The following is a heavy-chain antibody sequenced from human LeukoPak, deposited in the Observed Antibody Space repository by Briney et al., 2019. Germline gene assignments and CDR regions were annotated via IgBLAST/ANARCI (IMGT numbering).Heavy chain of an antibody. CDR1: GGSFSGYY. CDR2: INHSGST. J-gene: IGHJ4*02. D-gene: IGHD6-6*01. V-gene: IGHV4-34*01. Sequence: SETLSLTCAVYGGSFSGYYWSWIRQPPGKGLEWIGEINHSGSTNYNPSLKSRVTISVDTSKNQFSLKLSSVTAADTAVYYCARGGIAARTHYFDYWGQGTLVTVSS. CDR3: ARGGIAARTHYFDY.